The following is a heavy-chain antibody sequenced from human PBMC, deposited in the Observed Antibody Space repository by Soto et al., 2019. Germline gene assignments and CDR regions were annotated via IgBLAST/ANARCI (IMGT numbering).Heavy chain of an antibody. CDR3: RGYDDAFDI. V-gene: IGHV3-33*01. J-gene: IGHJ3*02. Sequence: GGSLRISCAASGFTFSSYGMHWVRQAPGKGLEWVAVIWYDGSNKYYADSVKGRFTISRDNSKNTLYLQMNSLRAEDTAVYYCRGYDDAFDIWGQGTMVTVSS. CDR1: GFTFSSYG. CDR2: IWYDGSNK. D-gene: IGHD5-12*01.